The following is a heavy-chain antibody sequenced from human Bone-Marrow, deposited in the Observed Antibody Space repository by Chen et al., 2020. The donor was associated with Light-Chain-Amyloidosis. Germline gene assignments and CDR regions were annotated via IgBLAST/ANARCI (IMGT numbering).Heavy chain of an antibody. CDR1: GYSISSSYY. J-gene: IGHJ3*02. CDR2: IYYSGST. D-gene: IGHD3-22*01. CDR3: ARDYYDSSGYTDAFDI. V-gene: IGHV4-38-2*02. Sequence: QVQLQESGPGLVKPSETLSLTCTVSGYSISSSYYWGWIRQPPGKGLEWIGSIYYSGSTYYNPSLKSRVTISVDTSKNQFSLKLSSVTAADTAVYYCARDYYDSSGYTDAFDIWGQGTMVTVSS.